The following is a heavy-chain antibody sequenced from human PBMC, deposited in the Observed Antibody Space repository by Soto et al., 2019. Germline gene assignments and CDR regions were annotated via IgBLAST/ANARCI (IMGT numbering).Heavy chain of an antibody. V-gene: IGHV5-51*01. CDR3: ARDDVAAAGRINYYYYGMDV. CDR1: GYSFTSYW. CDR2: IYPGDSDT. J-gene: IGHJ6*02. D-gene: IGHD6-13*01. Sequence: GESLKISCKGSGYSFTSYWIGWVRQMPGKGLEWMGIIYPGDSDTRYSPSFQGRFTISRDNSKNTLYLQMNSLRAEDTAVYYCARDDVAAAGRINYYYYGMDVWGQGTTVTVSS.